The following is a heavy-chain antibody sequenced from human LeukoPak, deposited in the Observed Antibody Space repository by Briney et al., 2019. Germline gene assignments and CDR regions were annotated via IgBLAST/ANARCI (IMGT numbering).Heavy chain of an antibody. CDR3: ARTYDFWSGYPYYYYYYMDV. J-gene: IGHJ6*03. Sequence: GASVKVSCKASGYTFTSYYMHWVRQAPGQGLEWMGWINPNSGGTNYAQKFQGRVTMTRDTSISTAYMELSRLRSDDTAVYYCARTYDFWSGYPYYYYYYMDVWGKGTTVTVSS. D-gene: IGHD3-3*01. CDR1: GYTFTSYY. V-gene: IGHV1-2*02. CDR2: INPNSGGT.